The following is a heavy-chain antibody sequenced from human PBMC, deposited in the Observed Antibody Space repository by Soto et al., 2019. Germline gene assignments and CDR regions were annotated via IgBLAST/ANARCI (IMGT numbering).Heavy chain of an antibody. CDR1: GGTFSSYA. CDR3: ARLDSSGYYVFYY. V-gene: IGHV1-69*01. J-gene: IGHJ4*02. CDR2: IIPIFVTA. Sequence: QVQLVQSGAEVKKPGSSVKVSCKASGGTFSSYAISWVRQAPGQGLEWMGGIIPIFVTANYAQKFQGRVTITADESTSTAYMELSSLRSDDTAVYYCARLDSSGYYVFYYWGQGTLVXXSS. D-gene: IGHD3-22*01.